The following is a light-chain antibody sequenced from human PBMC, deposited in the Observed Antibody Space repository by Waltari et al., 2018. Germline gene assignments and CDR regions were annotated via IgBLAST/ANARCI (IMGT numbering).Light chain of an antibody. V-gene: IGLV2-23*02. J-gene: IGLJ1*01. CDR1: SRDIGSYNL. CDR3: CSYAGDSTYV. CDR2: EVG. Sequence: QSALTQPASVSGSPGPSITISCTGRSRDIGSYNLLSWYQHHPGKVPKLIIYEVGERPSGVSGRFSGSKSGNTASLTLSDLQPEDGADYYCCSYAGDSTYVFGTGTKVTVL.